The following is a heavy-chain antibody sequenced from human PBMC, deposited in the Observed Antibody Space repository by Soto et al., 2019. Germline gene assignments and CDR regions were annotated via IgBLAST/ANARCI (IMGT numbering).Heavy chain of an antibody. Sequence: QVQLVQSGAEVKKPGSSVKVSCKASGGTFSSYAISWVRQAPGQGLEWMGGIIPIFGTANYAQKFQGRVTITADKSTITAYMELSRQRSEDTAVYYCARGGGNTYYYDSSGYRYFDYWGQGTLVTVSS. CDR3: ARGGGNTYYYDSSGYRYFDY. J-gene: IGHJ4*02. CDR2: IIPIFGTA. CDR1: GGTFSSYA. D-gene: IGHD3-22*01. V-gene: IGHV1-69*06.